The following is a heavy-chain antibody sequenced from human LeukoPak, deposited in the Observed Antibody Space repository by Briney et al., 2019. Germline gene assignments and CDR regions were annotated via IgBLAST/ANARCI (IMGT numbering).Heavy chain of an antibody. CDR2: MYHSGST. Sequence: SKTLSLTCTVSGGSISSSSYYWGWIRQPPGKGLEWIGSMYHSGSTYYNPPLKSRVTISEDTSRNQFSLKLRSVTAADTAVYYCARGPRFGELLWHWFDPWGQGTLVTVSS. V-gene: IGHV4-39*07. D-gene: IGHD3-10*01. J-gene: IGHJ5*02. CDR1: GGSISSSSYY. CDR3: ARGPRFGELLWHWFDP.